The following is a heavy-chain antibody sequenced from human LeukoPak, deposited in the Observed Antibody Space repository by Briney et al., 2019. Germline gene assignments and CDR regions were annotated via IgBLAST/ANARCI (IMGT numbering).Heavy chain of an antibody. D-gene: IGHD2-2*01. V-gene: IGHV4-30-2*01. CDR1: GGSISSGGYS. Sequence: AQTLSLTCAVSGGSISSGGYSWSWIRQPPGKGLEWIGYIYHSGSTYYNPSLKSRVTISADRSKNQCSLKLSSVTAADTAVYYCARVGARSCIDYWGQGTPVTVSS. J-gene: IGHJ4*02. CDR2: IYHSGST. CDR3: ARVGARSCIDY.